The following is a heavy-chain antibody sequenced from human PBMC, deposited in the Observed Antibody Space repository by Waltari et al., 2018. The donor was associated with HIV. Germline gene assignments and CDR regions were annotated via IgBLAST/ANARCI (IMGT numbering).Heavy chain of an antibody. V-gene: IGHV1-3*01. CDR1: GYTFTSYA. J-gene: IGHJ4*02. CDR3: ARDNTGTTDPGYYFDY. D-gene: IGHD1-7*01. CDR2: INAGNGNT. Sequence: QVQLVQSGAEVKKPGASVKVSCKASGYTFTSYAMHWVRQAPGQRLEWMGWINAGNGNTKYSQKFQGRVTITRDTSASTAYMELSSLRSEDTAVYYCARDNTGTTDPGYYFDYWGQGTLVTVSS.